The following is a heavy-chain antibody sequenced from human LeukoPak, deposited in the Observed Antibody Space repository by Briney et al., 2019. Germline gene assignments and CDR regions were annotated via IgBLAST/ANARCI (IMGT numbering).Heavy chain of an antibody. CDR2: IYHSGST. J-gene: IGHJ4*02. CDR1: GGSISSGGYY. CDR3: ARGEKYSSSSLDY. D-gene: IGHD6-6*01. Sequence: PSETLSLTRTVSGGSISSGGYYWSWIRQPPGKGLEWIGYIYHSGSTYYNPSLKSRVTISVDRSKNQFSLKLSSVTAADTAVYYCARGEKYSSSSLDYWGQGTLVTVSS. V-gene: IGHV4-30-2*01.